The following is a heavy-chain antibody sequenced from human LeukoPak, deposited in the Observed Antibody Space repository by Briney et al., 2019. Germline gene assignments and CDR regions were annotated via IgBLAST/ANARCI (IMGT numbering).Heavy chain of an antibody. D-gene: IGHD2-2*01. Sequence: SETLSLTCTVSGGSISSYYWSWIRRPAGKGLEGIGRIYTSGSTNYNPSLKSRVTMSVDTSKNQFSLKLSSVTAADTAVYYCAREREGIVVPAAPTYFDYWGQGTLVTVSS. CDR3: AREREGIVVPAAPTYFDY. V-gene: IGHV4-4*07. J-gene: IGHJ4*02. CDR1: GGSISSYY. CDR2: IYTSGST.